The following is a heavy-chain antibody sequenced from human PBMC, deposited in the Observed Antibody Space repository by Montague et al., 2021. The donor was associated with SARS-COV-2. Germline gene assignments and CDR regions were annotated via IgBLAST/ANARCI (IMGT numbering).Heavy chain of an antibody. Sequence: SLSLSLSASGFTFSSNWMSWVRQAPGKGLEWVANIKPDGSAGYYVDSVKGRFTISRDNAKNSLYLQMNSLRAEDTAVYYCAKGSVRGQGTTVTVSS. CDR3: AKGSV. J-gene: IGHJ6*02. CDR2: IKPDGSAG. V-gene: IGHV3-7*01. CDR1: GFTFSSNW.